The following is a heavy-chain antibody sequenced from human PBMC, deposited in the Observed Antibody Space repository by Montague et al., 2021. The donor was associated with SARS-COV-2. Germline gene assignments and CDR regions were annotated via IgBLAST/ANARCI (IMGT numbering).Heavy chain of an antibody. J-gene: IGHJ3*02. CDR2: LDWDDDK. Sequence: PALVKPTQTLTLTCTFSGFSLSTSGMCVSWIRQPPGKALEWLARLDWDDDKYYSTSLQTRLTISKDTSKNQVVLTMTNMDPVDTATYYCARIWFIDPRNAFDIWGQGTMVTVSS. CDR3: ARIWFIDPRNAFDI. D-gene: IGHD3-10*01. V-gene: IGHV2-70*11. CDR1: GFSLSTSGMC.